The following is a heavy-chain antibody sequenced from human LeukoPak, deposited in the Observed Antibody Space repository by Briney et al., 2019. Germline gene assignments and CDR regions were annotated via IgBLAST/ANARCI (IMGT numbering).Heavy chain of an antibody. J-gene: IGHJ6*03. D-gene: IGHD1-26*01. Sequence: PSETLSLTCAVYVGSFSGYYWSWIRQPPGKGLEWIGEINHSGSTNYNSSLKSRVTISVDTSKNQFSLKLSSVTAADTAVYYCARDLSVGFYYYYYMDVWGKGTTVTVSS. CDR3: ARDLSVGFYYYYYMDV. CDR1: VGSFSGYY. CDR2: INHSGST. V-gene: IGHV4-34*01.